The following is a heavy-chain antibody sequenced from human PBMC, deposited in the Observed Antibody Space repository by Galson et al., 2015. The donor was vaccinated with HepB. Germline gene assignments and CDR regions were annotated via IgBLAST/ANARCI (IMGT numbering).Heavy chain of an antibody. CDR2: INPNSGGT. Sequence: SVKVSCKASGYTFAGYYMHWVRQAPGQGLEWLGWINPNSGGTNYAQRFQGRVTMTRDTSISTAYMELSSLRSDDTAVYYCARAPGYCSGVGCTPDYWGQGTLVTVSS. CDR1: GYTFAGYY. V-gene: IGHV1-2*02. J-gene: IGHJ4*02. CDR3: ARAPGYCSGVGCTPDY. D-gene: IGHD2-15*01.